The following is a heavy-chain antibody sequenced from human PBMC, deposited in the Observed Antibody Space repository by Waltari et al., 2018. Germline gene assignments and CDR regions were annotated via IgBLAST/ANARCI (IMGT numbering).Heavy chain of an antibody. CDR3: ARDNLITSGP. CDR1: GGSISSSSYY. Sequence: QLQLQESGPGLVKPSETLSLTCTFSGGSISSSSYYWGWIRQPPGKGLEWIGSIYYSGSTYYNPSLKSRVTISVDTSKNQFSLKLSSVTAADTAVYYCARDNLITSGPWGQGTLVTVSS. CDR2: IYYSGST. D-gene: IGHD1-20*01. V-gene: IGHV4-39*07. J-gene: IGHJ5*02.